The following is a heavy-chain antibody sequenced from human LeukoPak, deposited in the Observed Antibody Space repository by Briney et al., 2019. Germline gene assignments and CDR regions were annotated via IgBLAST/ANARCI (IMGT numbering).Heavy chain of an antibody. CDR1: GFTFSNYW. CDR3: ARERTSGWDAFDF. J-gene: IGHJ4*02. Sequence: GGSLRLSCAASGFTFSNYWMSWVRQAPGKGLQWVANIKHDGSEKYYVDSVKGRFTISRDNAKNSLYLQMNSLRAEDTAVYYCARERTSGWDAFDFWGQGTLVTVSS. V-gene: IGHV3-7*01. D-gene: IGHD6-19*01. CDR2: IKHDGSEK.